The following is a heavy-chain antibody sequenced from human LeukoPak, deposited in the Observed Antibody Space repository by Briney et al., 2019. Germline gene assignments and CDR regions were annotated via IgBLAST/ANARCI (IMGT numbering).Heavy chain of an antibody. J-gene: IGHJ4*02. CDR3: ARDLYRLVVVPHYFDY. CDR1: GFTFSDYY. Sequence: GGSLRLSCAASGFTFSDYYMSWIRQAPGRGLEWVSYISSSGSTIYYADSVKCRFTISRDNAKNSLYLQMNSLRAEDTAVYYCARDLYRLVVVPHYFDYWGQGTLVTVSS. CDR2: ISSSGSTI. D-gene: IGHD3-22*01. V-gene: IGHV3-11*04.